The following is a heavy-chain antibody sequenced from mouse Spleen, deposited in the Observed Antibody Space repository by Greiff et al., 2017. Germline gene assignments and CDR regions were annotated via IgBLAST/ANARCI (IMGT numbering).Heavy chain of an antibody. D-gene: IGHD1-1*01. CDR2: IDPETGGT. V-gene: IGHV1-15*01. CDR3: SYYYGSRFDY. CDR1: GYTFTDYE. J-gene: IGHJ2*01. Sequence: QVQLQQPGAELVRPGASVTLSCKASGYTFTDYEMHWVKQTPVHGLEWIGAIDPETGGTAYNQKFKGKAILTADKSSSTAYMELRSLTSEDSAVYYCSYYYGSRFDYWGQGTTLTVSS.